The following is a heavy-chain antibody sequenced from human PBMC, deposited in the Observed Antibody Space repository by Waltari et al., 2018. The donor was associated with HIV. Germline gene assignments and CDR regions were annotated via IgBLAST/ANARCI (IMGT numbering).Heavy chain of an antibody. D-gene: IGHD2-2*01. CDR3: AREEDCSSTSCYSLGY. J-gene: IGHJ4*02. CDR1: GGSISSGSYY. Sequence: QVQLQESGPGLVKPSQTLSLTCTVSGGSISSGSYYWSWIRQPPGKGLEWIGRIYTSGSTNYNPSLKSRVTISVDTSKNQFSLKLSSVTAADTDVYYCAREEDCSSTSCYSLGYWGQGTLVTVSS. V-gene: IGHV4-61*02. CDR2: IYTSGST.